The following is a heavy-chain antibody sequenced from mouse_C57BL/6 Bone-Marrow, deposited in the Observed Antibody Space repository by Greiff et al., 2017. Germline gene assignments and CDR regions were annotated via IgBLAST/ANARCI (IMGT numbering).Heavy chain of an antibody. CDR3: TRDTPSLLRDSRGDY. Sequence: EVQLVESGEGLVKPGGSLKLSCAASGFTFSSYAMSWVRQTPEKRLEWVAYISSGGDYIYYADTVKGRFTISRDNARNTLYLQMSSLKSEDTAMYYCTRDTPSLLRDSRGDYGGQGTSVTVSS. CDR1: GFTFSSYA. CDR2: ISSGGDYI. D-gene: IGHD1-2*01. V-gene: IGHV5-9-1*02. J-gene: IGHJ4*01.